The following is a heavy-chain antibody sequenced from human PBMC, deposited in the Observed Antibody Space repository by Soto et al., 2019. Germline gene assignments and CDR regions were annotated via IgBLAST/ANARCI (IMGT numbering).Heavy chain of an antibody. CDR3: AKAPRGSGRDYYFDS. J-gene: IGHJ4*02. D-gene: IGHD3-10*01. Sequence: EVQLVESGGGLVQPGGSLRLSCAASGLSFSSYWMSWVRQAPGKGLEWVANINQDGSQECYVDSVKGRFTISRDNAKNSLYLQMNSLSDEDTAVYYCAKAPRGSGRDYYFDSWGQGTLITVSS. CDR2: INQDGSQE. V-gene: IGHV3-7*05. CDR1: GLSFSSYW.